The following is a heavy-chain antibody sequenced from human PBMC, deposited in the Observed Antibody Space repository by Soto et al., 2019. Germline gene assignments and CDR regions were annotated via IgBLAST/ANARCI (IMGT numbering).Heavy chain of an antibody. CDR2: IIPIFGTA. CDR1: GGTFSSYA. J-gene: IGHJ5*02. CDR3: ARDGSYDYVWGSYRSNWFDP. V-gene: IGHV1-69*13. D-gene: IGHD3-16*02. Sequence: SVKGYCKASGGTFSSYAISWVRQDTGQGLEWMGGIIPIFGTANYAQKFQGRVTITADESTSTAYMELSSLRSEDTAVYYCARDGSYDYVWGSYRSNWFDPWGQGTLVTVFS.